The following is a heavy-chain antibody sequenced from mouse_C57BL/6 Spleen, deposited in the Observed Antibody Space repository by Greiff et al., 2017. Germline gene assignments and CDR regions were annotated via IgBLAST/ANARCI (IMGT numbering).Heavy chain of an antibody. Sequence: VQLQQSGAELVKPGASVKISCKASGYAFSSYWMNWVKQRPGKGLEWIGQLYPGDGDTNYNGKFKGKATLTADKSSSTAYMQLSSLTSEDSAVYFCARSQLRLPFAYWGQGTLVTVSA. V-gene: IGHV1-80*01. CDR1: GYAFSSYW. J-gene: IGHJ3*01. CDR3: ARSQLRLPFAY. CDR2: LYPGDGDT. D-gene: IGHD3-2*02.